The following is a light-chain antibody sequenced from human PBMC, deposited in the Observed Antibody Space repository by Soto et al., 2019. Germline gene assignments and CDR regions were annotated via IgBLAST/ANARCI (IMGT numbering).Light chain of an antibody. CDR2: EVR. J-gene: IGLJ1*01. CDR3: SSYTTSGTPYV. V-gene: IGLV2-14*01. CDR1: NRDGGSYNL. Sequence: QSALTQPASVSGSPGQSITIACTGTNRDGGSYNLVSWYQQRPGEAPKLIISEVRDRPSGVSTRFSGSKSGNTASLTISGLQPEDEADYYCSSYTTSGTPYVFGTGTKLTVL.